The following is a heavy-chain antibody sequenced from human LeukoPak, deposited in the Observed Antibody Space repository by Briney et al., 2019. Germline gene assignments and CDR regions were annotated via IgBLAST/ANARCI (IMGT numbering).Heavy chain of an antibody. V-gene: IGHV3-11*01. J-gene: IGHJ4*02. D-gene: IGHD2-15*01. CDR3: ARVGYCSGGSCYSSPLFDY. Sequence: GGSLRLSCAASGFTFSDYYMNWIRQAPGKGLEWLSYISGSGSSLYYTDSVKGRFTISRDNAKKSLYLQMNSLRAEDTAVYYCARVGYCSGGSCYSSPLFDYWGQGTLVTVSS. CDR1: GFTFSDYY. CDR2: ISGSGSSL.